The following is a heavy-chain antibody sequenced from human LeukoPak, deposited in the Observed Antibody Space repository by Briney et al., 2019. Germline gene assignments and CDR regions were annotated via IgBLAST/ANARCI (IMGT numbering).Heavy chain of an antibody. Sequence: SRTLSLTCAISGDSVSSNTVAWNWIRQSPSRGLKWLGRTYYRSKWYNDYAVSVKSRITINPDTTKNQFSLQLNSVTPEDTAVYYCARGTYNSFDYWGQGTLVTVSS. CDR3: ARGTYNSFDY. D-gene: IGHD1-1*01. V-gene: IGHV6-1*01. CDR2: TYYRSKWYN. J-gene: IGHJ4*02. CDR1: GDSVSSNTVA.